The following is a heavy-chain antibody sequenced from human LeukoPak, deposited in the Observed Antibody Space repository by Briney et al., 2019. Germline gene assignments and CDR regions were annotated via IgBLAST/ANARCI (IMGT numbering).Heavy chain of an antibody. D-gene: IGHD6-19*01. J-gene: IGHJ4*02. CDR2: IYYTGST. V-gene: IGHV4-39*01. Sequence: NPSETLSLTCAVSGASISGSGYYLGWIRQPPGKGLEWIGNIYYTGSTYYNASLRSRVTISIDMSKNQFSLRLSSVTAADTAMYYCVKSGGYGLIDYWGQGTLVTVSS. CDR1: GASISGSGYY. CDR3: VKSGGYGLIDY.